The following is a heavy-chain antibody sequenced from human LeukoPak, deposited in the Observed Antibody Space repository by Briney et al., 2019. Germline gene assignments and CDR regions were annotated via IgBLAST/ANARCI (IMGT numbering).Heavy chain of an antibody. CDR1: GLXFSNYW. CDR2: IKQDGSEK. V-gene: IGHV3-7*04. J-gene: IGHJ4*02. CDR3: ARAPGHCDGGSCFPWDY. Sequence: GGSLRLSCATSGLXFSNYWITWVRQAPGKGLEWVANIKQDGSEKYYVDSVKGRFTISRGNAKNSLYLQMNSLRAEDTAVYFCARAPGHCDGGSCFPWDYWGQGTLVTVSS. D-gene: IGHD2-15*01.